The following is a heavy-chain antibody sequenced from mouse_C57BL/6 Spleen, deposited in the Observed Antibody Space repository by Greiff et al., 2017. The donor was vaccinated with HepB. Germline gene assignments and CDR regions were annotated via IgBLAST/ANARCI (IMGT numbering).Heavy chain of an antibody. CDR2: ISYDGSN. CDR3: ARNWDRDFDY. V-gene: IGHV3-6*01. CDR1: GYSITSGYY. D-gene: IGHD4-1*01. Sequence: EVQRVESGPGLVKPSQSLSLTCSVTGYSITSGYYWNWIRQFPGNKLEWMGYISYDGSNNYNPSLKNRISITRDTSKNQVFLKLNSVTTEDTAKYYCARNWDRDFDYWGQGTTLPVSS. J-gene: IGHJ2*01.